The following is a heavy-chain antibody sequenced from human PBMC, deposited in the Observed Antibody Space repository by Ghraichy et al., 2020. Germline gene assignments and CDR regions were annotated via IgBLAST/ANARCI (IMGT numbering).Heavy chain of an antibody. CDR1: GFTFSSYA. D-gene: IGHD6-19*01. CDR3: AKCVGGWYWYYYGMDV. J-gene: IGHJ6*02. Sequence: GESLNISCAASGFTFSSYAMSWVRQAPGKGLEWVSAISGSGGSTYYADSVKGRFTISRDNSKNTLYLQMNSLRAEDTAVYYCAKCVGGWYWYYYGMDVWGQGTMVTVSS. CDR2: ISGSGGST. V-gene: IGHV3-23*01.